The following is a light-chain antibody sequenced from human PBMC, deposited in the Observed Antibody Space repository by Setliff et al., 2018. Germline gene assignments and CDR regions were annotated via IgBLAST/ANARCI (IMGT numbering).Light chain of an antibody. CDR3: CSYAGSRTVV. CDR2: EVA. CDR1: SSDVGNYNL. Sequence: QSALTQPASVSGSPGQSITISCTGTSSDVGNYNLVFWYQQHPGKAPKLIIYEVAKRSSGVSDRFSGSKSGNTASLTISGLQSEDEADYHCCSYAGSRTVVFGGGTK. J-gene: IGLJ3*02. V-gene: IGLV2-23*02.